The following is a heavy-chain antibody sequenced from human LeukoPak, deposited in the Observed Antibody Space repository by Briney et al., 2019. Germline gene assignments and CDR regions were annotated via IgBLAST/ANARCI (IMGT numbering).Heavy chain of an antibody. Sequence: ASVKVSCKASGYTFTGYYMHWVRQAPGQGLEWMGRINPNSGGTSYAQKFQGRVTMTRDTSISTAYMELSRLRSDDTAVYYCARGPRVLRFLEWLLTFDYWGQGTLVTVSS. CDR3: ARGPRVLRFLEWLLTFDY. D-gene: IGHD3-3*01. CDR1: GYTFTGYY. V-gene: IGHV1-2*06. J-gene: IGHJ4*02. CDR2: INPNSGGT.